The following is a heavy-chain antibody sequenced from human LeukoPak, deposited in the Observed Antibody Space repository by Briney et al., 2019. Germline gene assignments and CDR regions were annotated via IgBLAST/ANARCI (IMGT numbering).Heavy chain of an antibody. V-gene: IGHV3-30*18. CDR2: ISYDGSNK. CDR3: AKDGNGGYDFDY. D-gene: IGHD5-12*01. J-gene: IGHJ4*02. Sequence: GGSLRLSCAASGFTFSSYGMHGVRQAPGKGLEWVAVISYDGSNKYYADSVKGRFTISRDNSKNTLYLQMNSLRAEDTAVYYCAKDGNGGYDFDYWGQGTLVTVSS. CDR1: GFTFSSYG.